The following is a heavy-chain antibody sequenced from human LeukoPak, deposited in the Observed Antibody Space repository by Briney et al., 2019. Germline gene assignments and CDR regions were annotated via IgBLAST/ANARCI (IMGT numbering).Heavy chain of an antibody. Sequence: SETLSLTCTVSTGFISSSNYYWAWIRQPPGKGLEWIANIFYNGNTYYNPSLKSRVTISVDTSKNQFSLKLSSVTAADTAVYHCASLRERSYYARGFDYWGRGTLVTVSS. CDR1: TGFISSSNYY. CDR2: IFYNGNT. J-gene: IGHJ4*02. D-gene: IGHD1-26*01. V-gene: IGHV4-39*01. CDR3: ASLRERSYYARGFDY.